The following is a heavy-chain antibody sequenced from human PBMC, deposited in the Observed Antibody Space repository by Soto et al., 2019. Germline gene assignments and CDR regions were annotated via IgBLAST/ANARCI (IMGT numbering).Heavy chain of an antibody. CDR3: ARAPYDYDILTGYYVYYMDV. CDR2: INAGNGKT. V-gene: IGHV1-3*01. CDR1: GYTFTSYA. Sequence: ASVKVSCKASGYTFTSYAMHWVRQAPGQRLEWMGWINAGNGKTKYSQKFQGRVTITRDTSASTAYMELSSLRSEDTAVYYCARAPYDYDILTGYYVYYMDVWGKGTTVTVSS. D-gene: IGHD3-9*01. J-gene: IGHJ6*03.